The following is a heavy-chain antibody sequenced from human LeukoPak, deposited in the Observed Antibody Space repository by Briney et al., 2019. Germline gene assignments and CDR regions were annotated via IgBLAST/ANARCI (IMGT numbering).Heavy chain of an antibody. V-gene: IGHV4-4*09. CDR1: GASISSYY. CDR3: ARLASYHDF. CDR2: IHTSGAS. Sequence: SETLSLTCTVSGASISSYYWSWIRQTPEKGLEWMGHIHTSGASSYYPSLKSRLTLSIDTSRNHFSLKLTSVTAADTAVYYCARLASYHDFWGQGALVTVSS. J-gene: IGHJ4*02. D-gene: IGHD1-26*01.